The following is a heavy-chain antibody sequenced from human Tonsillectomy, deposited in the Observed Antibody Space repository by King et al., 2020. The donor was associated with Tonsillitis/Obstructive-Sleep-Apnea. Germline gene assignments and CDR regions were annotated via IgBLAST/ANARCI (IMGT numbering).Heavy chain of an antibody. V-gene: IGHV3-30*03. CDR2: ISFDGNNK. J-gene: IGHJ1*01. CDR1: GFAFRKYG. CDR3: ARPTTIFGVVIVPGGYFQH. Sequence: VQLVESGGGVVKPGRSLRLSCAASGFAFRKYGMHWIRQAPGKGLEWVSSISFDGNNKFYADSVKGRVTISRDNSNNTVFLQMDNLRAEDTAVYYCARPTTIFGVVIVPGGYFQHWGQGTLVTVSS. D-gene: IGHD3-3*01.